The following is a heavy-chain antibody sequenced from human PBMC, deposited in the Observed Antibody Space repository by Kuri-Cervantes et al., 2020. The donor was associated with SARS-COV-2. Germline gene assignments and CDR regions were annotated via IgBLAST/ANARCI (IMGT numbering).Heavy chain of an antibody. CDR2: IFHDGST. V-gene: IGHV4-34*12. D-gene: IGHD2-2*02. CDR3: ARESTYTFDI. J-gene: IGHJ3*02. Sequence: ESLKISCEASGFTFSDYYISWVRQPPGKGLQWIGEIFHDGSTKFNPSLSLRGRVTMSLDKSKNQFSLNLTSVTAADTAVYYCARESTYTFDIWGQGTLVTVSS. CDR1: GFTFSDYY.